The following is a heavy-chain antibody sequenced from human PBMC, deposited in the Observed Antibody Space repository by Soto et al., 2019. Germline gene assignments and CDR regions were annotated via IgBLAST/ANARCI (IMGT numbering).Heavy chain of an antibody. J-gene: IGHJ5*02. D-gene: IGHD2-15*01. CDR2: ISGSGGST. CDR3: AKAYCSGGSCSSPFDP. CDR1: GFTFSSYA. Sequence: GGSLRLSCAASGFTFSSYAMSWVRQAPGKGLERVSAISGSGGSTYYADSVKGRFTISRDNSKNTLYLQMNSLRAEDTAVYYCAKAYCSGGSCSSPFDPWGQGTLVTVSS. V-gene: IGHV3-23*01.